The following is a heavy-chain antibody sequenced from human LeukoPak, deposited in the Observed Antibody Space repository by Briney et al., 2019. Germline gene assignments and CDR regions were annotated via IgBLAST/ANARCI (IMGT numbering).Heavy chain of an antibody. V-gene: IGHV3-23*01. CDR1: GFTFSNSV. Sequence: PGGSLRLSCAASGFTFSNSVMNWVRQAPGKGLEWVSGISGSGDATHYADSVKGRFTISRDNSKSTLFLQLDSLRDDDTAVYFCAKNAALPYCTSTSCPIDPWGQGTLVTVSS. CDR3: AKNAALPYCTSTSCPIDP. J-gene: IGHJ5*02. CDR2: ISGSGDAT. D-gene: IGHD2-2*01.